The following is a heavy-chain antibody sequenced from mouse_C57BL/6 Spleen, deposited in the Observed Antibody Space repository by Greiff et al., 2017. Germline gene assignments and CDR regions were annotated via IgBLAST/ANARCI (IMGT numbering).Heavy chain of an antibody. CDR2: IDPEPGGT. CDR1: GYTFTDYE. V-gene: IGHV1-15*01. Sequence: VQLQQSGAELVRPGASVTLSCKASGYTFTDYEMHWVKQTPVHGLEWIGAIDPEPGGTAYNQKFKGKAILTADKSSSTAYMELRSLTSEDSAVYYCTRSPYGHFDYWGQGTTLTVSS. D-gene: IGHD1-1*01. CDR3: TRSPYGHFDY. J-gene: IGHJ2*01.